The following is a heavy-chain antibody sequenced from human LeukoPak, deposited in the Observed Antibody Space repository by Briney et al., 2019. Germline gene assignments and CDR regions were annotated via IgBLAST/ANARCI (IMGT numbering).Heavy chain of an antibody. CDR2: TYYSSKWYN. CDR3: ARVRWNPRYYFDY. J-gene: IGHJ4*02. Sequence: SQTLSLTCAISGDSVSSNGAAWNWIRQPPWIGLEWLGRTYYSSKWYNDYAVSVKSRITINPDTSKNQFSLQLNSVTPEDTAVYYCARVRWNPRYYFDYWGQGALVTVSS. CDR1: GDSVSSNGAA. V-gene: IGHV6-1*01. D-gene: IGHD1-1*01.